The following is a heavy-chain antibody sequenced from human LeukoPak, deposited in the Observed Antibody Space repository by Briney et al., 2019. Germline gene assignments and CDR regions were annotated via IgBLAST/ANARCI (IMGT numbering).Heavy chain of an antibody. CDR1: GFTFSGSA. Sequence: GGSLRLSCAASGFTFSGSAMHWVRQASGKGLEWVGRIRSKANSYATAYAASVKGRFTISRDDSKNTAYLQMNSLKTEDTAVYYCTTRNLYSSSWYLGYWGQGTLVTVSS. J-gene: IGHJ4*02. D-gene: IGHD6-13*01. V-gene: IGHV3-73*01. CDR3: TTRNLYSSSWYLGY. CDR2: IRSKANSYAT.